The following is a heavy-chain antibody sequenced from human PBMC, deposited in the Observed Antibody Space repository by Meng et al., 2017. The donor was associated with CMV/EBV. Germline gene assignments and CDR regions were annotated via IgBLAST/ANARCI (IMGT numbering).Heavy chain of an antibody. Sequence: LRLSCTVSGGPIKNPNYYWSWNRHQPGKGLEWLGYSYYTGAYYNPSLASRIFISLDSSSNRYSLTLRAVTAADTALYFCARMRGSGSEDYWGPGTLVTSPQ. V-gene: IGHV4-31*03. J-gene: IGHJ4*02. CDR1: GGPIKNPNYY. CDR3: ARMRGSGSEDY. D-gene: IGHD3-10*01. CDR2: SYYTGA.